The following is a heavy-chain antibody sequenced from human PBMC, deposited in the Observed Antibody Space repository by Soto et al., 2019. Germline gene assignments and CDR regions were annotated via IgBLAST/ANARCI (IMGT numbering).Heavy chain of an antibody. CDR2: IFSDGST. J-gene: IGHJ3*02. V-gene: IGHV3-53*04. CDR3: ARDLRAPSTPGNWGVFDM. CDR1: GFIVSTKY. D-gene: IGHD3-16*01. Sequence: EVQLVESGGGLVQPGGSLRLSCAASGFIVSTKYINWVRQTPEKGLEWVSVIFSDGSTYYADSVEGRFTISRHDSQNLVPRQMNGLRVDDTAVYYGARDLRAPSTPGNWGVFDMWGQGTRVTVS.